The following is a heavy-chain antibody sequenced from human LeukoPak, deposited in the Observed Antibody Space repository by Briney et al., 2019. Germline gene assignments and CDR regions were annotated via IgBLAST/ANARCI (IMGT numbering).Heavy chain of an antibody. CDR2: ISGSGGST. V-gene: IGHV3-23*01. CDR1: GFAFKNAW. D-gene: IGHD3-22*01. Sequence: GESLRLSCAASGFAFKNAWMSWVRQAPGKGLEWVSAISGSGGSTYYADSVKGRFTISRDNSKNTLYLQMNSPRAEDTAVYYCAPIVVVIDYDYWGQGTLVTVSS. CDR3: APIVVVIDYDY. J-gene: IGHJ4*02.